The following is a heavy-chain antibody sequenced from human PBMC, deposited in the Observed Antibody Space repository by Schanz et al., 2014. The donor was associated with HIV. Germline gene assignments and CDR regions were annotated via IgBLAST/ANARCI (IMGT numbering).Heavy chain of an antibody. J-gene: IGHJ6*02. D-gene: IGHD6-6*01. CDR1: GFTFSLYG. CDR2: IWFDGSNK. Sequence: QVQLVESGGGVVQPGRSLRLSCAASGFTFSLYGMHWVRQAPGKGLEWVAVIWFDGSNKYYSDSVKGRFTISRDNSKNALFLQMNSLRAEDTALYYCASTVYPDSSSSDYYYGMDVWGQGTTVTVSS. V-gene: IGHV3-33*01. CDR3: ASTVYPDSSSSDYYYGMDV.